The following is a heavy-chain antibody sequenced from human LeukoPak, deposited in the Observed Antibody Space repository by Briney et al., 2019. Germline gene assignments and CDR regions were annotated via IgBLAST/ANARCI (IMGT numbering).Heavy chain of an antibody. CDR3: ARDHRMGSAYYYGMDV. J-gene: IGHJ6*02. CDR2: IYSGGST. D-gene: IGHD2-8*01. V-gene: IGHV3-66*01. CDR1: GFTVSSNY. Sequence: PGGSLRLSCAASGFTVSSNYMSWVRQAPGKGLEWVPVIYSGGSTYYADSVKGRFTISRDNSKNTLYLQMNSLRAEDTAVYYCARDHRMGSAYYYGMDVWGQGTTVTVSS.